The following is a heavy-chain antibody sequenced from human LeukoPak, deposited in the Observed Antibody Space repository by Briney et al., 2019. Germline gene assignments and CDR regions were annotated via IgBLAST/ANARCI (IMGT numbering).Heavy chain of an antibody. D-gene: IGHD1-1*01. Sequence: KPSETLSLTCAVYGGSFSGYYWSWIRQPPGKGLEWIGEINHSGSTNYNPSLKSRVTISVDTSKNQFSLKLSSVTAADRAVYYCARGWRDWGQGTLVTVSS. J-gene: IGHJ4*02. V-gene: IGHV4-34*01. CDR1: GGSFSGYY. CDR2: INHSGST. CDR3: ARGWRD.